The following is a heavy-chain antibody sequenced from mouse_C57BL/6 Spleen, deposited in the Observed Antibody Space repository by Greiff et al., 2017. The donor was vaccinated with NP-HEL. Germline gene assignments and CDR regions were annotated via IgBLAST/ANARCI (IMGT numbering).Heavy chain of an antibody. CDR3: ALIGYGSSLFAY. Sequence: EVQLQQSGAELVKPGASVKLSCTASGFNIKDYYMHWVKQRTEQGLEWIGRIDPEDGENKYAPKFQGKATITADTSSNTAYLQLSSLTSEDTAVYYCALIGYGSSLFAYWGQGTLVTVSA. CDR1: GFNIKDYY. CDR2: IDPEDGEN. V-gene: IGHV14-2*01. J-gene: IGHJ3*01. D-gene: IGHD1-1*01.